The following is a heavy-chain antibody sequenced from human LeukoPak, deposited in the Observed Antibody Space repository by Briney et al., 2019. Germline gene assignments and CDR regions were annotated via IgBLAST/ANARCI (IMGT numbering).Heavy chain of an antibody. CDR1: GFTFSNYW. Sequence: GGSLRLSCAASGFTFSNYWMSWVRQAPGKGLEWVAKIKQGGSEEYYVDSVKGRFTISRDNAKNSLFLQMNSLRVEDTAIYYCARGGSYPGCWGQGTLVTVSS. V-gene: IGHV3-7*03. CDR2: IKQGGSEE. D-gene: IGHD1-26*01. CDR3: ARGGSYPGC. J-gene: IGHJ4*02.